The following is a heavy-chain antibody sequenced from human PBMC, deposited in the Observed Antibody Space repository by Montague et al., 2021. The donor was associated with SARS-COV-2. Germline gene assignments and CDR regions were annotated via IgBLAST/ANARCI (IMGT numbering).Heavy chain of an antibody. CDR2: LHHSGST. Sequence: SETLSLTCSVSGGSISGHYWSWTRQPPGKGLEFVGYLHHSGSTSYNFAPRSRVAISLATSKNQFSLQLRSMTAADTAVYYCARGGGGFALDYWGQGTLVTVSS. V-gene: IGHV4-59*11. CDR3: ARGGGGFALDY. D-gene: IGHD4-23*01. CDR1: GGSISGHY. J-gene: IGHJ4*02.